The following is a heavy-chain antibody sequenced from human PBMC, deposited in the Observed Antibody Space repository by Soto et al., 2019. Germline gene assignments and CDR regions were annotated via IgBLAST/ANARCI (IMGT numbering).Heavy chain of an antibody. Sequence: PSETLSLTCTVSGGSVIRGSYYWSWIRQPPGKGLEWIGYIYYSGSTNYNPSLKSRVTISVDTSKNQFSLKLSSVTAADTAVYYCARDPLDYYFDYWGQGTLVTVSS. CDR3: ARDPLDYYFDY. CDR2: IYYSGST. V-gene: IGHV4-61*01. D-gene: IGHD3-3*01. CDR1: GGSVIRGSYY. J-gene: IGHJ4*02.